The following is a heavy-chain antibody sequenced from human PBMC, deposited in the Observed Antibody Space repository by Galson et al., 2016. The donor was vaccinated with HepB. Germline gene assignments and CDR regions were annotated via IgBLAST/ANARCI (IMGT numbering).Heavy chain of an antibody. CDR2: IWNDGTNE. D-gene: IGHD2-21*02. CDR1: GFTFSRYG. CDR3: ATLLHCGGDGPDPYYFDY. J-gene: IGHJ4*02. V-gene: IGHV3-33*01. Sequence: SLRLSCAASGFTFSRYGMHWVRQAPGKGLEWLAGIWNDGTNEYYVDSVKGRFTISRDNSKNTLYLQMNSRRAEDTAVYYCATLLHCGGDGPDPYYFDYWGQGTLVTVSS.